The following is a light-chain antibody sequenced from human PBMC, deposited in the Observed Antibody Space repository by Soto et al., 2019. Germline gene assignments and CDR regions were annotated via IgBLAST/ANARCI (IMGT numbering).Light chain of an antibody. J-gene: IGLJ2*01. CDR1: SSDVGSYNL. CDR3: SSYAGYSTSVV. Sequence: QSVLTQPASVSGSPGQSITISCTGTSSDVGSYNLVSWYQQHPGKAPKLMIYEANKRPSGVSDRFSGSKSGNTASLTISGLQAEEEAEYYCSSYAGYSTSVVFGGGTKVTVL. CDR2: EAN. V-gene: IGLV2-23*01.